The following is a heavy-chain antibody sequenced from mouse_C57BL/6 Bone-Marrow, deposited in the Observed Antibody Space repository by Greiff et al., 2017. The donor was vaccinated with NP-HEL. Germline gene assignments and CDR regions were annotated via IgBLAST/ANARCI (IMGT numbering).Heavy chain of an antibody. V-gene: IGHV1-50*01. Sequence: VQLQQSGAELVKPGASVKLSCKASGYTFTSYWMQWVKQRPGQGLEWIGEIDPSDSYTNYNQKFKGKATLTVDTSSSTAYMQRSSLTSEDSAVYYCAREGLDYWGQGTTLTVSS. CDR1: GYTFTSYW. J-gene: IGHJ2*01. D-gene: IGHD3-3*01. CDR2: IDPSDSYT. CDR3: AREGLDY.